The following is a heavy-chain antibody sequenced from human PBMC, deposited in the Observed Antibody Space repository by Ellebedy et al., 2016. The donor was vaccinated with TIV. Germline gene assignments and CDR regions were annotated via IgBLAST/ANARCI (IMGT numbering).Heavy chain of an antibody. D-gene: IGHD5-18*01. Sequence: GESLKISCAASGFTFSNYAMSWVRQAPGKGLEWVSGIVGSGAQKYADSVKGRFTISRDNSKGTVDLQMNSLRVEDTAVYFCAKDRTPGDGYWVFDDWGQGTLVTVSS. J-gene: IGHJ4*02. CDR2: IVGSGA. CDR3: AKDRTPGDGYWVFDD. CDR1: GFTFSNYA. V-gene: IGHV3-23*01.